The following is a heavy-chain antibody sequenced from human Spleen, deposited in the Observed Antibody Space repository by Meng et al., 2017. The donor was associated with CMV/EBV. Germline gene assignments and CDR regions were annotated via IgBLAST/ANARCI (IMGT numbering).Heavy chain of an antibody. Sequence: GGSLRLSCAVSGFTFSTYSINWVRQAPGKGLEWVSSISTSGAHTYYADSVKGRFTISRDNAKNSLYLQMNSLRADDTAVYYCARDHGSQYYDTTGYPGHWGQGTLVTVSS. CDR1: GFTFSTYS. V-gene: IGHV3-21*06. CDR3: ARDHGSQYYDTTGYPGH. D-gene: IGHD3-22*01. CDR2: ISTSGAHT. J-gene: IGHJ4*02.